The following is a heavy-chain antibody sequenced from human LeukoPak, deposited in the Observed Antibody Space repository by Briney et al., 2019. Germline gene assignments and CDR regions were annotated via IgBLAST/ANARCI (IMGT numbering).Heavy chain of an antibody. CDR2: IDNSGGT. CDR3: ARAISGSFRTSYYFDY. Sequence: SETLSLTCTVSGGSITSSFYWSWIRQSPGKGLEWIGYIDNSGGTKYNPSLKSRLTIAVDTSKNHFSLKLSSVTVPDTAVYYCARAISGSFRTSYYFDYWGQGTLVTVSS. D-gene: IGHD6-13*01. J-gene: IGHJ4*02. CDR1: GGSITSSFY. V-gene: IGHV4-4*08.